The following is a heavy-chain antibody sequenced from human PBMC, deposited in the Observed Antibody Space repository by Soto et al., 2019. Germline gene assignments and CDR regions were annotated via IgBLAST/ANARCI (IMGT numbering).Heavy chain of an antibody. CDR1: GFTFSSYG. J-gene: IGHJ6*03. CDR3: ARMFSVSSSRQLYYYYYYMDV. Sequence: GGSLRLSCAASGFTFSSYGMHWVRQAPSKGLEWVAVIWYDGSNKYYADSVKGRFTISRENSKNTLYLQMNSLRAEDTAVYYCARMFSVSSSRQLYYYYYYMDVWGKGTTVTVSS. CDR2: IWYDGSNK. V-gene: IGHV3-33*01. D-gene: IGHD6-6*01.